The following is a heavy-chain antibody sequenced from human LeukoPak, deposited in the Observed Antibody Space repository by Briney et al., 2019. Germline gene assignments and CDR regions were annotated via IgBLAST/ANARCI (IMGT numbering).Heavy chain of an antibody. Sequence: PGVSLRLSCAASGVSFRTAWMSWVRQAPGKGLECVGRILIKTDGETTDYAAPVKGRFTISRDDAKNMVFLEMNSLKTEDTALYYCTTDEWLWGQGTLVIVSS. CDR1: GVSFRTAW. CDR2: ILIKTDGETT. D-gene: IGHD6-19*01. V-gene: IGHV3-15*01. J-gene: IGHJ4*02. CDR3: TTDEWL.